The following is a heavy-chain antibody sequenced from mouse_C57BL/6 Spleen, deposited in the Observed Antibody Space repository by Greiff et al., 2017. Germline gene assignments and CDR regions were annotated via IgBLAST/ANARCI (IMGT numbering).Heavy chain of an antibody. V-gene: IGHV5-17*01. Sequence: EVQRVESGGGLVKPGGSLKLSCAASGFTFSDYGMHWVRQAPEKGLEWVAYISSGSSTIYYADTVKGRFTISRDNAKNTLFLQMTSLRSEDTAMYYCARSFITTVVAPFDYWGQGTTLTVSS. CDR1: GFTFSDYG. D-gene: IGHD1-1*01. J-gene: IGHJ2*01. CDR2: ISSGSSTI. CDR3: ARSFITTVVAPFDY.